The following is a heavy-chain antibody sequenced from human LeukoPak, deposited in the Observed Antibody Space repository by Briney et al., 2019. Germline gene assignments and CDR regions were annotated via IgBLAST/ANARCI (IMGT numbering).Heavy chain of an antibody. J-gene: IGHJ4*02. D-gene: IGHD4-17*01. V-gene: IGHV4-59*01. CDR3: ARGSRAVTTSSNIHPYYFDY. Sequence: SETLSLTCTVSGGSINSLYWNWIRQLPGKGLEWIGYIHYSGITNYNPSFNSRVTISLDTSKNQFSLKLTSVTAADMAVDYCARGSRAVTTSSNIHPYYFDYWGQGTLVTVSS. CDR1: GGSINSLY. CDR2: IHYSGIT.